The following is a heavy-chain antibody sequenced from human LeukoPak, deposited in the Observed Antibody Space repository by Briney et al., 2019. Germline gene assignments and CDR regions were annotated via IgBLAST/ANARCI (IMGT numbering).Heavy chain of an antibody. CDR3: TKEVQRWHSYFYRPSYALDI. CDR2: ISANGGFI. CDR1: GFNFDDYA. Sequence: GGSLRLSCAVSGFNFDDYAIHWVRQGPGKGLEWVAGISANGGFISYGESVKGRFTISRDNPRNPAFLQMNFLRAEDMAMYFCTKEVQRWHSYFYRPSYALDIWGQGTMVSVSS. J-gene: IGHJ3*02. D-gene: IGHD3-22*01. V-gene: IGHV3-9*03.